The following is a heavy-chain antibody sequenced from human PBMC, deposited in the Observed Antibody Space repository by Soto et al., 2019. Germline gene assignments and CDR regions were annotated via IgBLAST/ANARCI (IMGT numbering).Heavy chain of an antibody. CDR3: ARGDYFGSGSFDY. D-gene: IGHD3-10*01. CDR1: GFTFSSYD. V-gene: IGHV3-13*01. Sequence: EVQLVESGGGFVQPGGSLGLSCAASGFTFSSYDMQWVRQVTGKGLEWVSSIGIAFNTYYADSVKGRFTLSRENAKNSLYLQMNSLTAGDTAVYYCARGDYFGSGSFDYWGQGALVTVSS. J-gene: IGHJ4*02. CDR2: IGIAFNT.